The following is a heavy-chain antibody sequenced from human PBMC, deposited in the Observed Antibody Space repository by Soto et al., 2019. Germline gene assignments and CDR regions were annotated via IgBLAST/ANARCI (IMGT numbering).Heavy chain of an antibody. D-gene: IGHD1-26*01. Sequence: QVQLVESGGGVVQPGRSLRLSCAASGFTFSSYGIHWVRQAPGKGLEWVAVISYDGSNKYYADSVKGRFTITRDNSKNTLYLQMNSLRAEDTAVYYCAKDRRSVGALPDYWGQRTLVTVSS. V-gene: IGHV3-30*18. J-gene: IGHJ4*02. CDR3: AKDRRSVGALPDY. CDR2: ISYDGSNK. CDR1: GFTFSSYG.